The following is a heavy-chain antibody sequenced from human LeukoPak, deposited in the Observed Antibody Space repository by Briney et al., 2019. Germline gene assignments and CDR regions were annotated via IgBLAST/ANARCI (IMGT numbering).Heavy chain of an antibody. CDR1: GFTFSSYA. J-gene: IGHJ3*02. CDR2: ISGSGGST. CDR3: AKALLLWFGELWSFDAFDI. Sequence: GGSLRLSCAASGFTFSSYAMSWVRQAPGKGLEWVSAISGSGGSTYYADSVKGRFTISRDNSKNTLYLQMNSLRAEDTAVHYCAKALLLWFGELWSFDAFDIWGQGTMVTVSS. D-gene: IGHD3-10*01. V-gene: IGHV3-23*01.